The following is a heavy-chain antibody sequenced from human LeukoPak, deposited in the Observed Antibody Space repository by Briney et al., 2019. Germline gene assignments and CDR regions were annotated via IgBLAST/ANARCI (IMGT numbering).Heavy chain of an antibody. J-gene: IGHJ4*02. CDR3: AKESYSSGWFDY. V-gene: IGHV3-23*01. CDR1: GFTFSSYA. Sequence: GGSLRLSCAASGFTFSSYAMSWVRQAPGKGLEWVSAISGSGGSTYYADSVKGRFTISRDNAKNSLYLQMNSLRAEDTALYYCAKESYSSGWFDYWGQGTLVTVSS. D-gene: IGHD6-19*01. CDR2: ISGSGGST.